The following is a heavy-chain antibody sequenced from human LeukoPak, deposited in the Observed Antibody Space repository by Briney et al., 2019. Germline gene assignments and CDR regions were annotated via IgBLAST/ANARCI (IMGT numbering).Heavy chain of an antibody. CDR2: IIPIFGTA. J-gene: IGHJ4*02. V-gene: IGHV1-69*01. CDR3: ARVNRDCSSTSCYNYFDC. Sequence: SVKVSCKASGGTFSSYAISWVRQAPGQGLEWMGGIIPIFGTANYAQKFQGRVTITADESTSTAYMELSSLRSEDTAVYYCARVNRDCSSTSCYNYFDCWGQGTLVTVSS. CDR1: GGTFSSYA. D-gene: IGHD2-2*02.